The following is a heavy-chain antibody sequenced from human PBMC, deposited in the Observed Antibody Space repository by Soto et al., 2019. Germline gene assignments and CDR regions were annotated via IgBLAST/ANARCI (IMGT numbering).Heavy chain of an antibody. CDR1: GGTFRSYG. CDR2: ISYDGSDK. Sequence: CVAPGGTFRSYGKHWVRQSPGKGLEWVAVISYDGSDKYYVDSVKGRFSISRDNSKNTLFLQMNSLRAEDTAIYYCAKDALSSTWSALFDYWGQGTLVTVSS. CDR3: AKDALSSTWSALFDY. J-gene: IGHJ4*02. V-gene: IGHV3-30*18. D-gene: IGHD6-13*01.